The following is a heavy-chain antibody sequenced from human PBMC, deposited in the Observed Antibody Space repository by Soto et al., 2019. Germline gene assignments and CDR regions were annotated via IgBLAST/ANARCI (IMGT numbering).Heavy chain of an antibody. CDR1: GFTFSSYA. D-gene: IGHD6-6*01. J-gene: IGHJ4*02. V-gene: IGHV3-23*01. Sequence: EVPLLESGGGLVQPGGSLRLSCTASGFTFSSYAMCCVRQPPGKGLEWVSAVSGRGGSTYYADSVKDRFTISRDNTKNTLYLQKHSPSAEDTAVYYCAKASRRIAAHPGGYYDYWGQGTLVTVSS. CDR3: AKASRRIAAHPGGYYDY. CDR2: VSGRGGST.